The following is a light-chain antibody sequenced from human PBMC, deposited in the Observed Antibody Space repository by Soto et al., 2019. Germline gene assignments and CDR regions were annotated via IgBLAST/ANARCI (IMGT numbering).Light chain of an antibody. CDR2: GAS. CDR3: QQYGSSPRLT. Sequence: EIVLTQSPGTLSLSPGERATLSCRASQSVSSSYLAWYQQKPGQAPRLLIYGASSRATGIPDRFSGSGSGTDCTLTISRLEPEGFAVYYCQQYGSSPRLTFGGGTKVEIK. J-gene: IGKJ4*01. V-gene: IGKV3-20*01. CDR1: QSVSSSY.